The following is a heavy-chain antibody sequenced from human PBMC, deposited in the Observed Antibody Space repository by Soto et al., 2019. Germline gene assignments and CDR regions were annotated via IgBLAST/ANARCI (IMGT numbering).Heavy chain of an antibody. CDR2: IYYSGST. CDR1: GGSISSGGYY. CDR3: SRVERITMIVVAPTGAFDI. D-gene: IGHD3-22*01. Sequence: SETLSLTCTVSGGSISSGGYYWSWIRQHPGKGLEWIGYIYYSGSTYYNPSLKSRVTISVDTSKNQFSLKLSSVTAADTAVYYCSRVERITMIVVAPTGAFDIWGQGTMVTVSS. V-gene: IGHV4-31*03. J-gene: IGHJ3*02.